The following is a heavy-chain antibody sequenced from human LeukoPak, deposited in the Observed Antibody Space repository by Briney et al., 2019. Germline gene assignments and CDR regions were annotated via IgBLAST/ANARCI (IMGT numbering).Heavy chain of an antibody. CDR2: VYHSGNT. Sequence: SETLSLTCAVSGGSISSSNWWSWVRQPPGKGLEWIGEVYHSGNTNYNPSLKSRVTISVDKSKNQFSLKLSSVTAADTAVYYCARDAYDSSGYSFDYWGQGTLVTVSS. CDR3: ARDAYDSSGYSFDY. CDR1: GGSISSSNW. J-gene: IGHJ4*02. V-gene: IGHV4-4*02. D-gene: IGHD3-22*01.